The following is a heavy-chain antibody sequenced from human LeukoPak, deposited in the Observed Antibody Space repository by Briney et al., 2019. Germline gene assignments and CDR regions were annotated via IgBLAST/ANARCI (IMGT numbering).Heavy chain of an antibody. J-gene: IGHJ6*03. V-gene: IGHV3-30*04. CDR2: ISYDGSNK. CDR3: ARDYSAAGLRGPRGYYYYMDV. CDR1: GFTFSSYA. D-gene: IGHD6-19*01. Sequence: PGGSLRLSCAASGFTFSSYAMHWVRQAPGKGLEWVAVISYDGSNKYYADSVKGRFTISRDNSKNTLYLQMNSLRAEDTAVYYCARDYSAAGLRGPRGYYYYMDVWGKGTTVTASS.